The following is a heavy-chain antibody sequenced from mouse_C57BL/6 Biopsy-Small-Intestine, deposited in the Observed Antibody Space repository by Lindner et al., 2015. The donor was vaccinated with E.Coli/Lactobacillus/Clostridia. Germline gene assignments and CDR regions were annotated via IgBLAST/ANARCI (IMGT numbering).Heavy chain of an antibody. J-gene: IGHJ4*01. CDR1: GFNIKDDY. V-gene: IGHV14-4*01. Sequence: VQLQESGAELVRPGASVKLSCTASGFNIKDDYMHWVKQRPEQGLEWIGWIDPENGDTEYASKFQGKATITADTSSNTAYLQLSSLTSEDTAVYYCTTWRNDYYAMDYWGQGTSVTVSS. CDR3: TTWRNDYYAMDY. CDR2: IDPENGDT.